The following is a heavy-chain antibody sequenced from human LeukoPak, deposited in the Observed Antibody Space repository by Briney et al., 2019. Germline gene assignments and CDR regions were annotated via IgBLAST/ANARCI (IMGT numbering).Heavy chain of an antibody. J-gene: IGHJ4*02. V-gene: IGHV5-51*01. CDR3: ARWGHYDSSGYYPNLDY. CDR2: IYPGDSDT. D-gene: IGHD3-22*01. CDR1: GYSFTSYW. Sequence: GESLKTSCKGSGYSFTSYWIGWVRQMPGKGLEWRGIIYPGDSDTRYSPSFQGQVTISADKSISTAYLQWSSLKASDTAMHYCARWGHYDSSGYYPNLDYWGQGTLVTVSS.